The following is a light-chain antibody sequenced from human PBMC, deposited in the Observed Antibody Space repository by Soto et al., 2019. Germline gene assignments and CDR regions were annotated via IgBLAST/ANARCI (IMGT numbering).Light chain of an antibody. CDR3: SSYTTSSTQV. CDR1: SSDVGGYTS. CDR2: DVS. V-gene: IGLV2-14*03. Sequence: QSALTQPASVSGSPGQSITISCTGTSSDVGGYTSVSWYQHHPGEAPKLMIYDVSNRPSGVSNRFSGSKSGNTASLTISGLQAEDEADYYCSSYTTSSTQVFGTGTKRTVL. J-gene: IGLJ1*01.